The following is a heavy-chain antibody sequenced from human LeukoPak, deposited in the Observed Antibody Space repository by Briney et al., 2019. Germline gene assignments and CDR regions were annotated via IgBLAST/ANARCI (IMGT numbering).Heavy chain of an antibody. D-gene: IGHD1-26*01. J-gene: IGHJ6*02. V-gene: IGHV3-48*02. Sequence: GGSLRLSCAASGFTFSTYSMNWVRQAPGKGLEWVSCISSGSTSIYYADSVKGRFTISRDNAKNSLYLQMSSLRDEDTAVYYCARALRGVGASYYYGMDVWGQGTTVTVSS. CDR3: ARALRGVGASYYYGMDV. CDR1: GFTFSTYS. CDR2: ISSGSTSI.